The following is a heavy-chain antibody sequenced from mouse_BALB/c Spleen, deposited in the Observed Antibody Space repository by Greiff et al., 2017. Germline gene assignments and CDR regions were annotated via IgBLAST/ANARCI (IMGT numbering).Heavy chain of an antibody. D-gene: IGHD2-3*01. V-gene: IGHV1S137*01. CDR2: ISTYYGDA. CDR3: ANDGNYRFAY. J-gene: IGHJ3*01. Sequence: VQLQQSGAELVRPGVSVKISCKGSGYTFTDYAMHWVKQSHAKSLEWIGVISTYYGDASYNQKFKGKATMTVDKSSSTAYMELARLTSEDSAIYYCANDGNYRFAYWGQGTLVTVSA. CDR1: GYTFTDYA.